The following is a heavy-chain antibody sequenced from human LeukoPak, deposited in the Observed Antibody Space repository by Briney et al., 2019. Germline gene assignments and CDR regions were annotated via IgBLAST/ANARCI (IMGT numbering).Heavy chain of an antibody. CDR3: ARETARLGYCSSTSCYTVEHYYYMDV. Sequence: ASVKVSCKASGYTFTSYDINWVRQATGQGLEWMGWMNPNSGNTGYAQKFQGRVTITRNTSISTAYMELSSLRSEDTAVYYCARETARLGYCSSTSCYTVEHYYYMDVWGKGTTVTVSS. V-gene: IGHV1-8*03. J-gene: IGHJ6*03. CDR2: MNPNSGNT. D-gene: IGHD2-2*02. CDR1: GYTFTSYD.